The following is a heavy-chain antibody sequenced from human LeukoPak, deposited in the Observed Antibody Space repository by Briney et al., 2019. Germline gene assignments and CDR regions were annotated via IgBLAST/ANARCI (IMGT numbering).Heavy chain of an antibody. V-gene: IGHV3-30*18. Sequence: GGSLRLSCAASGFTFSSYGMHWVRQAPGKGLEGVAVISYDGGNKYYADSVKGRFTISRDNSKNTLYLQMNSLRAEDTAVYYCAKVGGCSSTSCYHDAFDIWGQGTIVTVSS. CDR3: AKVGGCSSTSCYHDAFDI. D-gene: IGHD2-2*01. J-gene: IGHJ3*02. CDR1: GFTFSSYG. CDR2: ISYDGGNK.